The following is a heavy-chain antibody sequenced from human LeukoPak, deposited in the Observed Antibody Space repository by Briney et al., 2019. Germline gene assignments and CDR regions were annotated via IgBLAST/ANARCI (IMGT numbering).Heavy chain of an antibody. CDR3: ARVFSYPLRAPFDP. J-gene: IGHJ5*02. V-gene: IGHV4-59*01. D-gene: IGHD3-3*01. CDR2: IFYSGST. Sequence: SETLSLACTVSGGSISSYYWSWIRQPPGKGLEWIGYIFYSGSTNYNPSLKSRVTISVDTSKNQFSLKLSSVTAADTAVYYCARVFSYPLRAPFDPWGQGTLVTVPS. CDR1: GGSISSYY.